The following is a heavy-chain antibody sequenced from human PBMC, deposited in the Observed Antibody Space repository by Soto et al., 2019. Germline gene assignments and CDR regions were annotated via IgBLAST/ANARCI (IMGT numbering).Heavy chain of an antibody. CDR2: IYYSGST. D-gene: IGHD3-9*01. J-gene: IGHJ5*02. CDR3: ASQRGYDILLGDNWFDP. CDR1: GGSISSGGYY. V-gene: IGHV4-31*03. Sequence: QVQLQESGPGLVKPSQTLSLTCTVSGGSISSGGYYWSWIRQHPGKGLEWIGYIYYSGSTYYNPSLKSRVTISVDTSKNQFSLKLSSVTAADTGVYYCASQRGYDILLGDNWFDPWGQGTLVTVSS.